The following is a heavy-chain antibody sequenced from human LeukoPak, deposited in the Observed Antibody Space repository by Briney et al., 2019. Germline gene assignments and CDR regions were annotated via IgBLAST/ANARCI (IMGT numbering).Heavy chain of an antibody. D-gene: IGHD3-10*01. CDR1: GYTFTSYD. V-gene: IGHV1-8*01. J-gene: IGHJ5*02. Sequence: ASVKVSCKASGYTFTSYDINWVRQATGQGLEWMGWMNPNSGNTGYAQKFQGRVTMTRNTSISTAYMELSSLRSEDTAVYYCARXAXRGXRYLDNWFDPWGQGTLVTVSS. CDR2: MNPNSGNT. CDR3: ARXAXRGXRYLDNWFDP.